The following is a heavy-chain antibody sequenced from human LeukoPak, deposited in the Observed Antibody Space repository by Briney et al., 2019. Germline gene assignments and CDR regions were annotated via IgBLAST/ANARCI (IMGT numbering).Heavy chain of an antibody. Sequence: ASVKVSCKASGYTFSSRGINWVRQAPGQGLEWMGWINSYNGDTNYAQKFQGRVTLTTDTSTSTAHMELRSLRSDDTAVYYCASAGIDRWELLTHAFDIWGQGTMVTVSS. V-gene: IGHV1-18*01. CDR1: GYTFSSRG. CDR3: ASAGIDRWELLTHAFDI. J-gene: IGHJ3*02. D-gene: IGHD4-23*01. CDR2: INSYNGDT.